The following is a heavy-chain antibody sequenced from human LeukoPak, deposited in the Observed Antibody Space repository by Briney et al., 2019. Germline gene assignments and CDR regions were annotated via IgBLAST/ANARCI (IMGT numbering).Heavy chain of an antibody. CDR3: ARVLRYDFWSAYYFDY. CDR2: ICTYNGNT. J-gene: IGHJ4*02. Sequence: ASVKVSCKASGYTFNSYDISWVRQAPGQGLEWMAWICTYNGNTNYALTVQGRVTMTTDTSTSTAYMELRSLRSDDTAVYYCARVLRYDFWSAYYFDYWGQGTLVTVSS. D-gene: IGHD3-3*01. V-gene: IGHV1-18*01. CDR1: GYTFNSYD.